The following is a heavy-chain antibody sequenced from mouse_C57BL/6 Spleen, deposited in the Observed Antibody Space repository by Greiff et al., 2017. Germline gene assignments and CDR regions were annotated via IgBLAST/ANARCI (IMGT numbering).Heavy chain of an antibody. D-gene: IGHD2-4*01. V-gene: IGHV5-17*01. J-gene: IGHJ4*01. CDR2: ISSGSSTI. Sequence: EVKVVESGGGLVKPGGSLKLSCAASGFTFSDYGMHWVRQAPEKGLEWVAYISSGSSTIYYADTVKGRFTISRDNAKNTLFLQMTSLRSEDTAMYYCARDYDGGYAMDYWGQGTSVTVSS. CDR3: ARDYDGGYAMDY. CDR1: GFTFSDYG.